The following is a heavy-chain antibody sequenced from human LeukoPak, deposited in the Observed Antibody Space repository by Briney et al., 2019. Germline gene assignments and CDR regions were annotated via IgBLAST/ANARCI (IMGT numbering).Heavy chain of an antibody. CDR1: GGTFSSYA. CDR2: IIPILGIA. J-gene: IGHJ4*02. Sequence: GASVKVSCKASGGTFSSYAISWVRQAPGQGLEWMGRIIPILGIANYAQKFRGRVTITADKSTSTAYMELSSLRSEDTAVYYCARDPDTAMVTHDYWGQGTLVTVSS. V-gene: IGHV1-69*04. CDR3: ARDPDTAMVTHDY. D-gene: IGHD5-18*01.